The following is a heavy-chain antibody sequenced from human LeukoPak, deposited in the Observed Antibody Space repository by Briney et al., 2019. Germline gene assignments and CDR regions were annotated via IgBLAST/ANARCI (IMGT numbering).Heavy chain of an antibody. Sequence: ASVKVSCKASGYTFTSYDINWVRQATGQGLEWMGWMNPNSGNTGYAQKFQGRVTMTRNTSISTAYMELSSLRSEDTAVYYCARGEGTTVTTWVWDYYYGMDVWGQGTTVTVSS. CDR2: MNPNSGNT. V-gene: IGHV1-8*01. D-gene: IGHD4-17*01. CDR3: ARGEGTTVTTWVWDYYYGMDV. CDR1: GYTFTSYD. J-gene: IGHJ6*02.